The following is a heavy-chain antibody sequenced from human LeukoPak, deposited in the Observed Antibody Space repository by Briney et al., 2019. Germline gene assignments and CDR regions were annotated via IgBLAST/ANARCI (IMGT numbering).Heavy chain of an antibody. CDR1: GFTFSSYA. V-gene: IGHV3-23*01. CDR3: AAVFDYGHKYYYYGMDV. Sequence: GGSLRLSCAASGFTFSSYAMSWVRQAPGKGLEWVSDISGSGGSTYYADTVKGRFTISRDNSKNTLYLQMNSLRAEDTAVYYCAAVFDYGHKYYYYGMDVWGQGTTVTVSS. CDR2: ISGSGGST. D-gene: IGHD4/OR15-4a*01. J-gene: IGHJ6*02.